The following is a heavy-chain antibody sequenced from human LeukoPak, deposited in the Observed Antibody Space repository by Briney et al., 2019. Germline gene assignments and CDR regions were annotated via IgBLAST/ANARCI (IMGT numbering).Heavy chain of an antibody. CDR2: IYYSGST. CDR3: ARKELGIIDY. Sequence: KPSETLSLTCTVSGGSISSSSYYWGWIRQPPGKGLEWIGGIYYSGSTYYNPSLKSRVTISVDTSKNQFSLKLSSVTAADTAVYYCARKELGIIDYWGQGTLVTVSS. CDR1: GGSISSSSYY. D-gene: IGHD7-27*01. J-gene: IGHJ4*02. V-gene: IGHV4-39*01.